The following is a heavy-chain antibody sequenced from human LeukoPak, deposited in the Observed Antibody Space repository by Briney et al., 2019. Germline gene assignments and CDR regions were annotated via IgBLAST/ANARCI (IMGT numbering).Heavy chain of an antibody. Sequence: PSETLSLTCTVSGGSISSYYWSWIRQPPGKGLEWIGYIYYSGSTNYNPSLKSRVTISVDTSKNQFSLKLSSVTAADTAVYYCARDLGGIYDSSGYYYYFDYWGQGTLVTVSS. CDR3: ARDLGGIYDSSGYYYYFDY. CDR2: IYYSGST. J-gene: IGHJ4*02. V-gene: IGHV4-59*01. CDR1: GGSISSYY. D-gene: IGHD3-22*01.